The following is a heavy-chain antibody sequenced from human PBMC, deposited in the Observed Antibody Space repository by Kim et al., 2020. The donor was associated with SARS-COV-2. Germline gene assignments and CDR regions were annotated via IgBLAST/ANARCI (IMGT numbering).Heavy chain of an antibody. D-gene: IGHD3-3*01. V-gene: IGHV3-33*01. CDR3: AREFSTNCFDP. J-gene: IGHJ5*02. CDR2: VWYDGDVK. Sequence: GGSLRLSCEGSGFTFSSFGMHWVRQPPGKGLEWVAVVWYDGDVKYYADSVKGRFTVSRDNSKNTLYLQMSSLRTDDTAVYFCAREFSTNCFDPWGQGTLVTVSS. CDR1: GFTFSSFG.